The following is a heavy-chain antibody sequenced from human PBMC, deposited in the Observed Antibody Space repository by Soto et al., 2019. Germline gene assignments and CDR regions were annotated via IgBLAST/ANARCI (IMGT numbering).Heavy chain of an antibody. CDR3: ARVGTPIDD. D-gene: IGHD2-15*01. V-gene: IGHV1-18*01. Sequence: QVQLVQSGAEVKKPGASVKVSCKTSGYTFTNFGLSWVRQAPGKGLEWMGWISAYNGNTNYAQNFQGRVTMTTDTSTSTVYMELRSLRSDDTAVYYCARVGTPIDDWGHGTLVTVSS. CDR1: GYTFTNFG. CDR2: ISAYNGNT. J-gene: IGHJ4*01.